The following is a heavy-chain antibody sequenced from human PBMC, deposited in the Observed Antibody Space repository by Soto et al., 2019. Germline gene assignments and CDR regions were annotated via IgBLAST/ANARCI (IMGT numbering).Heavy chain of an antibody. V-gene: IGHV1-46*01. J-gene: IGHJ4*02. CDR1: GYTFTSYD. D-gene: IGHD6-6*01. Sequence: ASVKVSCKASGYTFTSYDMHWVRQAPGQGLEWMGIINPSGGSTSYAQKFQGRVTMTRDTSTSTAYMELSSLRSEDTAVYYCAAGRWVTARPWLLEIDYWGQGTLVTVSS. CDR3: AAGRWVTARPWLLEIDY. CDR2: INPSGGST.